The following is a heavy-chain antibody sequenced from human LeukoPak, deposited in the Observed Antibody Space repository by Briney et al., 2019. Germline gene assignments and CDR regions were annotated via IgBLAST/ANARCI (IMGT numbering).Heavy chain of an antibody. J-gene: IGHJ5*02. D-gene: IGHD3-22*01. Sequence: ASVKVSCKASGYTFSSNAIHWVRQAPGQRLEWMGWVNAGNGDTKYSQKFQGRVTITRDTSASTAYMELCSLRSEDTAVYYCARDTGLGRYYDSSGYYSAGRWFDPWGQRTLVTVSS. CDR2: VNAGNGDT. V-gene: IGHV1-3*01. CDR3: ARDTGLGRYYDSSGYYSAGRWFDP. CDR1: GYTFSSNA.